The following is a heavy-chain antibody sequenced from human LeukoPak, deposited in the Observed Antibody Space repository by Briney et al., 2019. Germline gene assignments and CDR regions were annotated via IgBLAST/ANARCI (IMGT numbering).Heavy chain of an antibody. CDR1: GFTFSSYE. CDR2: ISSSGSTI. CDR3: ASGDTTGYSGDAFNI. Sequence: GGSLRLSCAASGFTFSSYEMNWVRQAPGKGLEWVSYISSSGSTIYYADSVKGRFTISRDNAKNSVYLQMNSLRAEDTAVYYCASGDTTGYSGDAFNIWGQGTMVTVSS. V-gene: IGHV3-48*03. J-gene: IGHJ3*02. D-gene: IGHD3-22*01.